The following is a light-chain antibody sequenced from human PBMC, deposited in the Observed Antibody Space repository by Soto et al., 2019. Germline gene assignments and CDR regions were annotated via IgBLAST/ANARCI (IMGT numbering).Light chain of an antibody. Sequence: QSALTQPASVSGSPGRSITISCTGTSSDVGNYNLVSWYQQHPGKAPKLMMYEGTERPSGVSNRFSGSKSGNTASLTISGLQAEDEADYYCCSYAGGGTYVFGTGTKVTVL. CDR3: CSYAGGGTYV. V-gene: IGLV2-23*01. CDR1: SSDVGNYNL. CDR2: EGT. J-gene: IGLJ1*01.